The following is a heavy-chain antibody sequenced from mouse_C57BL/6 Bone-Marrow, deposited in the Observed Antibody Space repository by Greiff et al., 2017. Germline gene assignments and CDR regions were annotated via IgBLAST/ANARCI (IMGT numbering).Heavy chain of an antibody. Sequence: VQLQQSGAELMKPGASVKLSCKATGYTFTGYWIEWVKQRPGHGLEWIGELLPGSGSTNYNEKFKGKATFPTDTSSNTAYMQLRSLTTEDSAIYYCARWGIYYGYFYAMDYWGQGTSVTVAS. CDR2: LLPGSGST. D-gene: IGHD2-2*01. CDR3: ARWGIYYGYFYAMDY. CDR1: GYTFTGYW. J-gene: IGHJ4*01. V-gene: IGHV1-9*01.